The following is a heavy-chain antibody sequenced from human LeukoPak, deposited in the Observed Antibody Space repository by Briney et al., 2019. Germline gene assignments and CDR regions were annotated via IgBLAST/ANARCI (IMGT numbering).Heavy chain of an antibody. CDR1: GFTFSSYE. CDR3: ASSQQLWFARFDY. CDR2: ISSSGSTI. J-gene: IGHJ4*02. Sequence: GGSLRLSCAASGFTFSSYEMNWVRQAPVKGLEWVSYISSSGSTIYYADSVKGRFTISRDNAKNSLYLQMNSLRAEDTAVYYCASSQQLWFARFDYWGQGTLVTVSS. V-gene: IGHV3-48*03. D-gene: IGHD5-18*01.